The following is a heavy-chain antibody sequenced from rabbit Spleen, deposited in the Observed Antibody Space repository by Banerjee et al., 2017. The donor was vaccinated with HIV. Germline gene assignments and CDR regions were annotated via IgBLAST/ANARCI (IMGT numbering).Heavy chain of an antibody. CDR1: GFDLSSDYF. CDR3: ARGTYSNDWGGDL. D-gene: IGHD4-1*01. Sequence: QSLEESGGGLVKPGASLTLTCTASGFDLSSDYFMCWVRQAPGKGLEWIACIRAGGSGDTYYASWAKGRFTISKTSSTTVTLQMASLTAADTATYFCARGTYSNDWGGDLWGPGTLVTVS. CDR2: IRAGGSGDT. V-gene: IGHV1S40*01. J-gene: IGHJ4*01.